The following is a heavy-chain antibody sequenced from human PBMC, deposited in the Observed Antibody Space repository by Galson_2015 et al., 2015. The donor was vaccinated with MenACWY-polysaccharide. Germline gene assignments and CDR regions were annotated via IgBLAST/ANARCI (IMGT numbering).Heavy chain of an antibody. CDR2: ISYDATNT. CDR1: GFTFSSYA. D-gene: IGHD2-21*01. CDR3: ARDYCGRTTCSGMDV. J-gene: IGHJ6*02. V-gene: IGHV3-30-3*01. Sequence: SLRLSCAASGFTFSSYAIHWVRQAPGKGLEWVAVISYDATNTYYRDSVRGRVTLSRDNSKNTVFLDMNSLRAEDSGVYYCARDYCGRTTCSGMDVWGQGTTVTVSS.